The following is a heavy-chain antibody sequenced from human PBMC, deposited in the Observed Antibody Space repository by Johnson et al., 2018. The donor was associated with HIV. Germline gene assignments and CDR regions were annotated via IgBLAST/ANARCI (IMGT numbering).Heavy chain of an antibody. J-gene: IGHJ3*02. CDR3: ARERRANWDPNDAFAI. D-gene: IGHD7-27*01. V-gene: IGHV3-30-3*01. Sequence: QEKLVESGGGVVQPGRSLRLSCAASGFTFSSYAMHWVRQAPGKGLEWVAVISYDGSNKYYADSVKGRFTISRDNSKNTLYLQMNSLRAEDTAVYYCARERRANWDPNDAFAIWGQGTMVTVSS. CDR1: GFTFSSYA. CDR2: ISYDGSNK.